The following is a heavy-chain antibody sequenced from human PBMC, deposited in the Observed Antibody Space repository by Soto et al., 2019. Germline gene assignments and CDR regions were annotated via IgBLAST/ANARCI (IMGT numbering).Heavy chain of an antibody. CDR3: ARDSPHGHFDY. J-gene: IGHJ4*02. V-gene: IGHV4-59*01. CDR2: IYYSGST. Sequence: SETLSLTCTVSGGSISSYYWSWIRQPPGKGLEWIGYIYYSGSTNYNPSLKSRVTISVDTSKNQFSLKLSPVTAADTAVYYCARDSPHGHFDYWGQGTLVTVSS. CDR1: GGSISSYY.